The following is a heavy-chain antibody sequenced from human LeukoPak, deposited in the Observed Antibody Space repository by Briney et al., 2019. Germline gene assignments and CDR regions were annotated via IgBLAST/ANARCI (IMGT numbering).Heavy chain of an antibody. CDR1: GFTFSSYE. Sequence: GGSLRLSCAASGFTFSSYEMNWVRQAPGKGLEWVSYISSSAGTTHYTDSVKGRFTISRDNARNSLFLQMNSLRAEDTAIYYCARAYDITSSFDYWGQGTLVTVSS. CDR2: ISSSAGTT. D-gene: IGHD3-22*01. J-gene: IGHJ4*02. CDR3: ARAYDITSSFDY. V-gene: IGHV3-48*03.